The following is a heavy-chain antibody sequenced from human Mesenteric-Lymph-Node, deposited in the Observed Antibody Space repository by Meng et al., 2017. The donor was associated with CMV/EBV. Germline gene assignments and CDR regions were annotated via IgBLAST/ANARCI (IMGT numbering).Heavy chain of an antibody. Sequence: GGSLRLSCAASGFTFNDHYMTWIRQAPGKGLEWVSSISSGGTHRYYADSVKGRFTISRDNSKNTLYLQMNSLRAEDTAVYYCARDDLRSAYPSPEPPDYWGQGTLVTVSS. V-gene: IGHV3-11*04. J-gene: IGHJ4*02. D-gene: IGHD3-3*01. CDR3: ARDDLRSAYPSPEPPDY. CDR1: GFTFNDHY. CDR2: ISSGGTHR.